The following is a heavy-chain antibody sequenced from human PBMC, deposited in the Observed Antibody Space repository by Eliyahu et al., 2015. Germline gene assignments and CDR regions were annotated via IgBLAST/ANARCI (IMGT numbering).Heavy chain of an antibody. CDR3: ATLYGDFDY. CDR2: ISYDGSNK. Sequence: FSSYGMHWVRQAPGKGLEWVAVISYDGSNKYYADSVKGRFTISRDNSKNTLYLQMNSLRAEDTAVYYCATLYGDFDYWGQGTLVTVSS. CDR1: FSSYG. V-gene: IGHV3-30*03. J-gene: IGHJ4*02. D-gene: IGHD4-17*01.